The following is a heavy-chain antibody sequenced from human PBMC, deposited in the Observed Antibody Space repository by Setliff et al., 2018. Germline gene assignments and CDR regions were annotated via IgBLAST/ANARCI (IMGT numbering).Heavy chain of an antibody. CDR2: INHSGST. V-gene: IGHV4-34*01. D-gene: IGHD2-2*01. CDR3: ARVVPAAMYFDC. Sequence: PSETLSLTCAVYGGSFSGYYWSWIRQPPGKGLEWIGEINHSGSTNYNPSLKSRVTISVDTSKNQFSLKLSSVTAADTAVYYCARVVPAAMYFDCWGQGTLVTVSS. CDR1: GGSFSGYY. J-gene: IGHJ4*02.